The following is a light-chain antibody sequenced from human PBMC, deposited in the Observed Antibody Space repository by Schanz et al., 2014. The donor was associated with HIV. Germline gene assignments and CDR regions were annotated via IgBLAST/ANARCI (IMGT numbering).Light chain of an antibody. J-gene: IGLJ3*02. V-gene: IGLV2-8*01. CDR2: EVS. CDR3: SSYTGSSTLV. Sequence: QSALTQPPSASGSPGQSVTISCTGTSSDVGGYNYVSWYQQHPGKAPKLMIYEVSKRPSGVPDRVSGSKSGNTASLTISGLQAEDEADYYCSSYTGSSTLVFGGGTKLTVL. CDR1: SSDVGGYNY.